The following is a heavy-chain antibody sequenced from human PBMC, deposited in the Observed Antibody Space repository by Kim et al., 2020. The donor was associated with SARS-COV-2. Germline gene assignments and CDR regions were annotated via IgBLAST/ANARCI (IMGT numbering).Heavy chain of an antibody. CDR1: GFTFSSYW. J-gene: IGHJ5*02. CDR3: ARDLTVIAAAVPYNWFDP. V-gene: IGHV3-7*01. D-gene: IGHD6-13*01. Sequence: GGSLRLSCAASGFTFSSYWMSWVRQAPGKGLEWVANIKQDGSEKYYVDSVKGRFTISRDNAKNSLYLQMNSLRAEDTAVYYCARDLTVIAAAVPYNWFDPWCQRTLVTVSS. CDR2: IKQDGSEK.